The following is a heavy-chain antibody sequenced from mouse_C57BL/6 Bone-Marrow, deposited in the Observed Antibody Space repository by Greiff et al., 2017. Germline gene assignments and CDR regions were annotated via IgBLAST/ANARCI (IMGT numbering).Heavy chain of an antibody. CDR1: GYSITSGYY. J-gene: IGHJ3*01. V-gene: IGHV3-6*01. CDR3: AREGLYYYWFAY. Sequence: VQLKESGPGLVKPSQSLSLTCSVTGYSITSGYYWNWIRQFPGNKLEWMGYISYDGSNNYNPSLKNRISITRDTSKNQFFLKLNSVTTEDTATYYCAREGLYYYWFAYWGQGTLVTVSA. D-gene: IGHD1-1*01. CDR2: ISYDGSN.